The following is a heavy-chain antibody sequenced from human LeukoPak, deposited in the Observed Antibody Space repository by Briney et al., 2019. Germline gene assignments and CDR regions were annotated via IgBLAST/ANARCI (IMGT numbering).Heavy chain of an antibody. J-gene: IGHJ6*03. CDR3: ARYCGTSRCLYYYHMDV. Sequence: PGGSLRLSCTPSGFTFSTYSMNWVRQAPGKGLEWVSSISNGGSYIYYADSVKGRFTISRDDAKNSLYLQMNSLRAEDTAVYYCARYCGTSRCLYYYHMDVWGKGTTVTVS. D-gene: IGHD2-2*01. V-gene: IGHV3-21*01. CDR2: ISNGGSYI. CDR1: GFTFSTYS.